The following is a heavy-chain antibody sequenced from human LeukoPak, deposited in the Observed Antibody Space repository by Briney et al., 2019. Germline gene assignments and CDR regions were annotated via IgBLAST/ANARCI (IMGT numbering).Heavy chain of an antibody. CDR2: IRYDGSNK. CDR3: AKVTSSGYYPLVDYFDY. J-gene: IGHJ4*02. D-gene: IGHD3-22*01. Sequence: PGGSLRLSCAASGFTFSSYGMHWVRQAPGKGLEWVAFIRYDGSNKYYADSVKGRFTISRDNSKNTLYLQMNSLRAEDTAVYYCAKVTSSGYYPLVDYFDYWGQGTLVTVSS. V-gene: IGHV3-30*02. CDR1: GFTFSSYG.